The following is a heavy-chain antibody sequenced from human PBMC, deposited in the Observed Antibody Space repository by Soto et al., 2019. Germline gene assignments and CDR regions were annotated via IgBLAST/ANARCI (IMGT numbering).Heavy chain of an antibody. CDR1: GFTFDDYA. CDR3: AKDMGYSSSWENHFDY. J-gene: IGHJ4*02. Sequence: EVQLVESGGGLVQPGRSLRLSCAASGFTFDDYAMHWVRQAPGKGLEWVSGISWNSGSIGYADSVKGRFTISRDNAKNSLYLQMNSLRAEDTALYYCAKDMGYSSSWENHFDYWGQGTLVTVSS. CDR2: ISWNSGSI. V-gene: IGHV3-9*01. D-gene: IGHD6-13*01.